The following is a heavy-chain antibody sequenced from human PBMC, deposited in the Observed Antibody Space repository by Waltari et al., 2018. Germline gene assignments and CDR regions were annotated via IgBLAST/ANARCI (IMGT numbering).Heavy chain of an antibody. CDR1: GGTFSSYA. CDR2: IIPILGIA. V-gene: IGHV1-69*10. CDR3: ARGLNYYYYMDV. J-gene: IGHJ6*03. Sequence: QVQLVQSGAEVKKPGSSVKVSCKASGGTFSSYAISWVQQAPGQGLEWMGGIIPILGIANYAQKFQGRVTITADKSTSTAYMELSSLRSEDTAVYYCARGLNYYYYMDVWGKGTTVTVSS.